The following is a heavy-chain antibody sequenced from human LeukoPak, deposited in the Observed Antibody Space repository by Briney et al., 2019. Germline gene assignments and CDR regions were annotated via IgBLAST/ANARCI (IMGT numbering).Heavy chain of an antibody. D-gene: IGHD6-19*01. Sequence: GGSLRLSCAASGFTFSSYSMNWVRQAPGKGLEWVSYISSSSSTIYYADSVKGRFTISRDNSKNTLYLQMNSLRAEDTAVYYCAKEMDYSSGWYYFDYWGQGTLVTVSS. V-gene: IGHV3-48*01. J-gene: IGHJ4*02. CDR1: GFTFSSYS. CDR3: AKEMDYSSGWYYFDY. CDR2: ISSSSSTI.